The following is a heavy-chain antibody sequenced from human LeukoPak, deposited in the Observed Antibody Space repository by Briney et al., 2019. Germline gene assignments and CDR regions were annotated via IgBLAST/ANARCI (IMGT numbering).Heavy chain of an antibody. CDR3: AREKRRYSSSWYDAFDI. CDR1: GGSISSGSYY. D-gene: IGHD6-13*01. Sequence: SETLSLTCTVSGGSISSGSYYWSWIRQPAGKGLEWIGRIYTSGSTNYNPSLKSRVTMSVDTSKNQFSLKLSSVTAADTAVYYCAREKRRYSSSWYDAFDIWGQGTMVTVSS. CDR2: IYTSGST. J-gene: IGHJ3*02. V-gene: IGHV4-61*02.